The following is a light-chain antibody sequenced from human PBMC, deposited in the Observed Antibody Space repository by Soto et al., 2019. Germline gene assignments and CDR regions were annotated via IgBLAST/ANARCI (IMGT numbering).Light chain of an antibody. CDR1: QSVSNNY. Sequence: EIVLTQSPGTLSLPPGERATLSCRASQSVSNNYLAWYQQKPGQAPRLLIYGASNRATGIPDRFSGSGSGTDFTLTISRLEPEDFAVYYCQHYGSSGTFGQGTKVDIK. CDR2: GAS. CDR3: QHYGSSGT. J-gene: IGKJ1*01. V-gene: IGKV3-20*01.